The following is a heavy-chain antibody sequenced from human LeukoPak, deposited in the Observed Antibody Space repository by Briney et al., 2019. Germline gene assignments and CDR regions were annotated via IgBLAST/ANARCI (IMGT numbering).Heavy chain of an antibody. CDR3: AKDQMRLRSYYYMDV. CDR2: ISGSGGST. D-gene: IGHD6-25*01. V-gene: IGHV3-23*01. CDR1: GFTFSSYA. J-gene: IGHJ6*03. Sequence: GGSLRLSCAASGFTFSSYAMSWVRQAPGKGLEWVSAISGSGGSTYYADSVKGRFTVSRDNSKNTLYLQMNSLRAEDTAVYYCAKDQMRLRSYYYMDVWGKGTTVTVSS.